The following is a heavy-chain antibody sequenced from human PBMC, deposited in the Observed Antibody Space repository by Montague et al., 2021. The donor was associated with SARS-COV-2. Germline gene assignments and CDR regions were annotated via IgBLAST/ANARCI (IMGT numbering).Heavy chain of an antibody. CDR2: INQCGAP. CDR3: ARGRPVQGSFRHFDSISSGPFDI. Sequence: SETLSLTCAVSRGSFSNYYWTWIRQSPGKGLEWIGEINQCGAPNYTPSLKSRVTISLDTSKKQISLNLNSVTVADTAVFFCARGRPVQGSFRHFDSISSGPFDIWAQGSLVIVSS. J-gene: IGHJ3*02. V-gene: IGHV4-34*01. D-gene: IGHD3-9*01. CDR1: RGSFSNYY.